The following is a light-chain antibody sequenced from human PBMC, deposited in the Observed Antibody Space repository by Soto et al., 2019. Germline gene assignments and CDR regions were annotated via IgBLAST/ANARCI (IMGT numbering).Light chain of an antibody. Sequence: QSLLTQPPSVSGAPGQRGTVSCTGSSSNIGAGFDVHWYQQLPGTAPKVLIYGNINRPSGVPDRFSGSKSGTSASLAITGLQAEDEADYYCQSYDSSLGAWVFGGGTKLTGL. V-gene: IGLV1-40*01. CDR2: GNI. J-gene: IGLJ3*02. CDR3: QSYDSSLGAWV. CDR1: SSNIGAGFD.